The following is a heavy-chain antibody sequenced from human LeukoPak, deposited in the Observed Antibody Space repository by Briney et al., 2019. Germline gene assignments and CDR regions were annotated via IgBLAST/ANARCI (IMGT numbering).Heavy chain of an antibody. V-gene: IGHV1-2*02. Sequence: ASVKVSCKTSGYTFIGYHMHWVRQAPRQGLEWMGWINPYTGDTQYAQKFQGRVTMTRDTSISTAYMELSRLRSDDTAVYYCATTGGFLEWSSLDYWGQGTLVTVSS. CDR2: INPYTGDT. J-gene: IGHJ4*02. CDR3: ATTGGFLEWSSLDY. CDR1: GYTFIGYH. D-gene: IGHD3-3*01.